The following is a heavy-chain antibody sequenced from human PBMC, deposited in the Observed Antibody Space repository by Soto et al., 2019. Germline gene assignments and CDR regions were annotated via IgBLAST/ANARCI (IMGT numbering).Heavy chain of an antibody. CDR3: VRETRAPLGVFDY. CDR2: TYYRSKWYN. CDR1: GDSVSSNRAA. J-gene: IGHJ4*02. Sequence: PSPTHPLTCAISGDSVSSNRAAWNWIRQSPSRGLEWLGRTYYRSKWYNDYAVSVKSRITINPDTSNNQFSLQLNSVTPEDTAVYYCVRETRAPLGVFDYWGQGTLVTVSS. D-gene: IGHD2-2*01. V-gene: IGHV6-1*01.